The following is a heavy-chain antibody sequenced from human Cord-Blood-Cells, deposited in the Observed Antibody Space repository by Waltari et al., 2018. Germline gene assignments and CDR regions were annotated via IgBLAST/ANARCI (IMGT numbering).Heavy chain of an antibody. J-gene: IGHJ3*02. Sequence: EVQLVESGGGLIQPGGSLRLSCAASGFTVSSNYMSWVRQAPGKGLEVVSVIYSGGSTYYADSVKGRFTISRDNSKNTLYLQMNSLRAEDTAVYYCARSNYYGSGSRAFDIWGQGTMVTVSS. V-gene: IGHV3-53*01. CDR3: ARSNYYGSGSRAFDI. CDR2: IYSGGST. D-gene: IGHD3-10*01. CDR1: GFTVSSNY.